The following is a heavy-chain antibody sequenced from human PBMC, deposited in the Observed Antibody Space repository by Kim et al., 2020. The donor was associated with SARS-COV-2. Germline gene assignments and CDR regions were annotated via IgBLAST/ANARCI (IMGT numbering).Heavy chain of an antibody. CDR3: AKASGYDSYFDY. J-gene: IGHJ4*02. CDR2: I. D-gene: IGHD5-12*01. Sequence: IGYAASVKGRFTISRDNAKNSLYLQMNSLRPEDTAFYYCAKASGYDSYFDYWGQGALVTVSS. V-gene: IGHV3-9*01.